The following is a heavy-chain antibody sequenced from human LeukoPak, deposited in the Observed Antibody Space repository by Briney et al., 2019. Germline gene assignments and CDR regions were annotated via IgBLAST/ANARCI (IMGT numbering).Heavy chain of an antibody. CDR3: ARATAFLLWFGELMGAFDI. CDR2: INPNSGGT. D-gene: IGHD3-10*01. V-gene: IGHV1-2*02. CDR1: GYTFTGYY. J-gene: IGHJ3*02. Sequence: ASVKVSCKASGYTFTGYYMHWVRQAPGQGLEGMGWINPNSGGTNYAQKFQGRVTMTRDTSISTAYMELSRLRSDDTAVYYCARATAFLLWFGELMGAFDIWGQGTMVTVSS.